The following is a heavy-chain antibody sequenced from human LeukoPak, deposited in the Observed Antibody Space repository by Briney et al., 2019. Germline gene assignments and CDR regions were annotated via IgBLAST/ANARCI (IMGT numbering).Heavy chain of an antibody. Sequence: PGRSLRLSCAASGFTFSSYGMHWVRQAPGKGLEWVAVIWYDGSNKYYADSVKGRFTISRDNSKNTLYLQMNSLRDEDTAVYYCAREVPEYQLPFDYWGQGTLVTVSS. J-gene: IGHJ4*02. CDR1: GFTFSSYG. D-gene: IGHD2-2*01. CDR2: IWYDGSNK. CDR3: AREVPEYQLPFDY. V-gene: IGHV3-33*01.